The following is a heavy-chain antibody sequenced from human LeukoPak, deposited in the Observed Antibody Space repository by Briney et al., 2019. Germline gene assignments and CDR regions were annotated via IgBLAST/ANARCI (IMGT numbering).Heavy chain of an antibody. V-gene: IGHV3-7*01. CDR3: TRGLLYYYDSSGYLEFDY. CDR2: INQDGSTK. D-gene: IGHD3-22*01. Sequence: GGSLRLSCAATGFSFSNSWMTWVRQAPGKGPEWLANINQDGSTKNYVDAVEGRFTISRDNAKNSLYLQMNSLRAEDTAVYYCTRGLLYYYDSSGYLEFDYWGQGTLVTVSS. J-gene: IGHJ4*02. CDR1: GFSFSNSW.